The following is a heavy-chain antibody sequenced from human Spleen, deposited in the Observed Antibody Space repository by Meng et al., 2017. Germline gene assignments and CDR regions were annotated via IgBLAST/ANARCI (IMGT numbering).Heavy chain of an antibody. Sequence: ASVKVSCKASGYTFTGYYMHWVRQAPGQGLEWMGWINPNSGGTNYAQKFQGRVTMPRDTSISTAYMELSRLRSDDTAVYYCARDEDISAAGKLFGDYWGQGTLVTVSS. CDR2: INPNSGGT. CDR1: GYTFTGYY. V-gene: IGHV1-2*02. J-gene: IGHJ4*02. CDR3: ARDEDISAAGKLFGDY. D-gene: IGHD6-13*01.